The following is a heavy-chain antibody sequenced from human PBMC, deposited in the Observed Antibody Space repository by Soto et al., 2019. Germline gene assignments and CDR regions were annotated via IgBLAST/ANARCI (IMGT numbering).Heavy chain of an antibody. V-gene: IGHV1-18*01. CDR1: GYTFTSYG. CDR3: ARDARVYSSGWGRVDYYGMDV. CDR2: ISAYNGNT. D-gene: IGHD6-19*01. Sequence: GASVKVSCKASGYTFTSYGISWVRQAPGQGLEWIGWISAYNGNTNYAQKLQGRVTMTTDTSTSTAYMELRSLRSDDTAVYYCARDARVYSSGWGRVDYYGMDVWGQGTTVTVSS. J-gene: IGHJ6*02.